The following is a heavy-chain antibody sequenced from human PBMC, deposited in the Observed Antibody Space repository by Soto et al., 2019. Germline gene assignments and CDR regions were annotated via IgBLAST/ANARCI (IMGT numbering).Heavy chain of an antibody. J-gene: IGHJ3*02. CDR1: GFTFSSYA. CDR3: AKGWRAFDKDYDYIWGSSPHYDAFDI. V-gene: IGHV3-23*01. CDR2: ISGSGGST. Sequence: EVQLLESGGGLVQPGGSLRLSCAASGFTFSSYAMSWVRQAPGKGLEWVSAISGSGGSTYYADSVKGRFTISRDNSKNTLYLQMNSLRAEDTAVYYCAKGWRAFDKDYDYIWGSSPHYDAFDIWGQGTMVTVSS. D-gene: IGHD3-16*01.